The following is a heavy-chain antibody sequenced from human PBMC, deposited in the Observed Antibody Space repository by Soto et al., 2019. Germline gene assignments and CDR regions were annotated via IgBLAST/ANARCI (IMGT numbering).Heavy chain of an antibody. CDR2: TSSTGDLI. CDR3: ATWAIAVGGEGF. D-gene: IGHD2-21*01. Sequence: PGGSLRLSCTASGFTVSDYSVNWVRQAPGKGLEWISYTSSTGDLILYADSVKGRFTIARDIAKNSLYLQMDSLRDEDSAVYYCATWAIAVGGEGFWGQGTLVTVSS. J-gene: IGHJ4*02. V-gene: IGHV3-48*02. CDR1: GFTVSDYS.